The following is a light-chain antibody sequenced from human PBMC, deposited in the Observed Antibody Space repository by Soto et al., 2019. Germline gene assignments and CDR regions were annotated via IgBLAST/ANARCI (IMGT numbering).Light chain of an antibody. CDR1: SSDVGDYPN. CDR3: RSYSPMNTLA. V-gene: IGLV2-14*01. Sequence: QSALTQPASVSGSPGQSITISCTGTSSDVGDYPNVSWYQQHPGKVPKLIIYEVIHRPSGVTSRFSGSKSENTASLTISGLQAEDVSDYYCRSYSPMNTLAFRSGTTVTV. CDR2: EVI. J-gene: IGLJ1*01.